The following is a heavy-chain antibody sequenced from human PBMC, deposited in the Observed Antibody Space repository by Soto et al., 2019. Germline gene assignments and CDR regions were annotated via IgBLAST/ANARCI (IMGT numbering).Heavy chain of an antibody. Sequence: GSLRLSCAASGFPFSNYAMTWVRQAPGEGLEWVAVITNSGGDTLHADSVKGRFTIFRDNSKNTLYLQMNSLRAEDTAIYYCAKASGESYPGSRAFDFWGQRTGVTVSS. CDR3: AKASGESYPGSRAFDF. CDR1: GFPFSNYA. D-gene: IGHD3-10*01. V-gene: IGHV3-23*01. CDR2: ITNSGGDT. J-gene: IGHJ4*02.